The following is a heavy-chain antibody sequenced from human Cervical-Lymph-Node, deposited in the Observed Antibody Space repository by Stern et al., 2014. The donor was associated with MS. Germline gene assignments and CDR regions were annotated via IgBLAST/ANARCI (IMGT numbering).Heavy chain of an antibody. Sequence: QVQLQESGPRLVKPSETLSLTCTVSGDSIKGYYWTWIRQAAGKGLEWIGRISSTENTYYNHSLESRVTMSVDTSKNQFFLSLTPVTAADTAVYYCARRGSGWFQFDSWGQGTLVTVSS. D-gene: IGHD6-19*01. J-gene: IGHJ4*02. V-gene: IGHV4-4*07. CDR1: GDSIKGYY. CDR2: ISSTENT. CDR3: ARRGSGWFQFDS.